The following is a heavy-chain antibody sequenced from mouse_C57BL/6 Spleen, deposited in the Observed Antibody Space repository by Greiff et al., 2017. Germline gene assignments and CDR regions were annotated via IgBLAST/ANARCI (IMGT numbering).Heavy chain of an antibody. CDR3: ARETSYDYDGDY. D-gene: IGHD2-4*01. Sequence: QVQLQQSGAELVKPGASVKISCKASGYAFSSYWMNWVQQRPGKGLEWIGQIYPGDGDTNYNGKFKGKATLTADKSSSTAYMQLSSLTSEDSAVYFCARETSYDYDGDYWGQGTTLTVSS. V-gene: IGHV1-80*01. CDR2: IYPGDGDT. CDR1: GYAFSSYW. J-gene: IGHJ2*01.